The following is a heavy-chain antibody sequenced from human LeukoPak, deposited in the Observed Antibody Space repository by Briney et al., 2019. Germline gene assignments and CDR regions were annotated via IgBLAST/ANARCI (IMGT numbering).Heavy chain of an antibody. V-gene: IGHV1-3*01. CDR1: GYTFTSYA. CDR3: ARGVATNRYYFDY. Sequence: ASVKVSCKASGYTFTSYAMHWVRQAPGQRLEWMGWINAGDGNTKYSQKFQGRVTITRDTSASTAYMELSSLRSEDTAVYSCARGVATNRYYFDYWGQGTLVTVSS. D-gene: IGHD5-12*01. CDR2: INAGDGNT. J-gene: IGHJ4*02.